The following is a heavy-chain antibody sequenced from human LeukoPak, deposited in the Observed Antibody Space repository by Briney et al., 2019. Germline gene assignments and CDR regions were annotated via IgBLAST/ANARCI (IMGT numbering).Heavy chain of an antibody. V-gene: IGHV4-30-2*01. D-gene: IGHD6-13*01. CDR1: GGSISSGGYS. CDR3: ARTRYSSSRWDAFDI. Sequence: PSETLSLTCAVSGGSISSGGYSWSWIRQPPGKGLEWIGYIYHSGSTYYNPSLKSRVTISVDRSKNQFSLKLSSVTAADTAVYYCARTRYSSSRWDAFDIWGQGTMVTVSS. J-gene: IGHJ3*02. CDR2: IYHSGST.